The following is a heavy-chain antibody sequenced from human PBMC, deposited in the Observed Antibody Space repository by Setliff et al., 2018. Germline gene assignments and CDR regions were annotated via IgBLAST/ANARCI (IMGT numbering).Heavy chain of an antibody. Sequence: QPGGSLRLSCAASGFTFAGYYMSWVRQAPGKGLEWVANINQDGSEKFYVDSVKGRFTISRDNAKNSLYLQMNNLRAEDTAMYYCARAQNIFAGNLDSWGQGTLVTVSS. CDR2: INQDGSEK. J-gene: IGHJ4*02. CDR3: ARAQNIFAGNLDS. V-gene: IGHV3-7*01. CDR1: GFTFAGYY.